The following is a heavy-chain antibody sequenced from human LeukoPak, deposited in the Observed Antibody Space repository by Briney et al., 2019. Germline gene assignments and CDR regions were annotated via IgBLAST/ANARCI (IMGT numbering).Heavy chain of an antibody. CDR1: GFTFSSYA. Sequence: PGGSLRLSCAASGFTFSSYAMSWVRQAPGKGLEWVSAISGSGGNSYYADSVKGRFTISRDNSKNTLYLQMNSLRAEDTALYYCAKAREATYYFDCWGQGTLVTVSS. J-gene: IGHJ4*02. CDR3: AKAREATYYFDC. V-gene: IGHV3-23*01. D-gene: IGHD1-26*01. CDR2: ISGSGGNS.